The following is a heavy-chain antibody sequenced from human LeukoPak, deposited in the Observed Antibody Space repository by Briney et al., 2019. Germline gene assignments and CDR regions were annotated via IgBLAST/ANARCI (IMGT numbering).Heavy chain of an antibody. CDR1: GGTFSSYA. Sequence: GASVKVSCKASGGTFSSYAISWVRQAPGQGLEWMGGIIPIFGTANYAQKFQGRVTITTDESTSTAYMELSSLRSEDTAVYYCARVKVGPLHGIYYMDVWGKGTTVTVSS. CDR2: IIPIFGTA. V-gene: IGHV1-69*05. D-gene: IGHD1-26*01. CDR3: ARVKVGPLHGIYYMDV. J-gene: IGHJ6*03.